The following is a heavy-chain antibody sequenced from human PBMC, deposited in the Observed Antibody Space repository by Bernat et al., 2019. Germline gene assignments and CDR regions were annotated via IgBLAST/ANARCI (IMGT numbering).Heavy chain of an antibody. CDR1: GGTFSSYA. V-gene: IGHV1-69*01. J-gene: IGHJ4*02. Sequence: QVQLVQSGAEVKKPGSSVKVSCKASGGTFSSYAIGWVRQAPGKGPEWMGGIIPMFGKANYVQKFPGRVPITADESTSTAYMALSSLRSEDTAVYYCARGSSGCSSSSCPYDYWGQGTLVTVSS. D-gene: IGHD2-2*01. CDR3: ARGSSGCSSSSCPYDY. CDR2: IIPMFGKA.